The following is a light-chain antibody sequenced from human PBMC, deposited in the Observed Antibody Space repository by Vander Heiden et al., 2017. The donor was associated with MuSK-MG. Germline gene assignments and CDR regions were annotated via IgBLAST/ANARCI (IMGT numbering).Light chain of an antibody. Sequence: DIQMTQSPSTLSASVGDRVTITCRASQSISSWLAWYQQKPGKAPKLLIYKASSLESGVPSRFSGSGSGTEFTLTISSLHPDDFVTYYCQQDNSYSQTFGQGTKVEIK. V-gene: IGKV1-5*03. J-gene: IGKJ1*01. CDR3: QQDNSYSQT. CDR2: KAS. CDR1: QSISSW.